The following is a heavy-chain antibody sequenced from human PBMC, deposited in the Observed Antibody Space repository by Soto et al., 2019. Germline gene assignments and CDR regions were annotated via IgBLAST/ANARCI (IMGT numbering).Heavy chain of an antibody. CDR1: GYTFTSYN. CDR3: FRGGFPDYGKEGRY. CDR2: IYASGGST. D-gene: IGHD4-17*01. J-gene: IGHJ4*02. V-gene: IGHV1-46*01. Sequence: QVQLMQSGAEVKKPGASVKASCKASGYTFTSYNVHWVRQAPGQGLEWMGIIYASGGSTTYAQNFQGRLTVTRDTSTSTVYMELSSLRSDDTAVYYCFRGGFPDYGKEGRYWGQGTLVTVSS.